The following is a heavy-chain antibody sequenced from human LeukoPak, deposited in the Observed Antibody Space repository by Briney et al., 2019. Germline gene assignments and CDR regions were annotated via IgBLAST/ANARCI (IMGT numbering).Heavy chain of an antibody. J-gene: IGHJ4*02. D-gene: IGHD3-10*01. CDR2: SDPSDYYN. Sequence: GESLRISCKGSGYSFTSYWSSWVRKLPGRGLEWMGRSDPSDYYNNYSPSYQGHVTISADKSISTAYLQWSSLKASDTAMYYCAKTMVRGVEGSFDYWGQGTLVTVSS. CDR1: GYSFTSYW. CDR3: AKTMVRGVEGSFDY. V-gene: IGHV5-10-1*01.